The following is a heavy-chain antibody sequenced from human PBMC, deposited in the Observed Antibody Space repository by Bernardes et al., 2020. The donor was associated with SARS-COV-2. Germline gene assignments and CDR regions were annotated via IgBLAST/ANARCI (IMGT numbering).Heavy chain of an antibody. J-gene: IGHJ6*02. CDR2: FDPEHGAT. CDR1: GYSLTLLP. Sequence: AAGKDYCRVSGYSLTLLPMFWVRQPPGQGLEWMGTFDPEHGATMYAQKFRGRVTMTEDTATDTAYMELTSLRSEDTAMYYCALEGGSLGVVHYAMDVWGQGTTVIVSS. V-gene: IGHV1-24*01. D-gene: IGHD2-15*01. CDR3: ALEGGSLGVVHYAMDV.